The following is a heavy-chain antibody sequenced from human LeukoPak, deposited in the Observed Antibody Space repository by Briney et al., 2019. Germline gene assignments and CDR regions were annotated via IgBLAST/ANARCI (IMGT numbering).Heavy chain of an antibody. Sequence: ASVKVSCKASGYTFTSYYMHWVRQAPGQGLEWMGIINPSGGSTSYAQKFQGRVTMTRDTSTSTVYMELSSLRSEDTAVYYCAKDPLDSSGPKAPYYFDYWGQGTLVTVSS. J-gene: IGHJ4*02. CDR2: INPSGGST. CDR1: GYTFTSYY. D-gene: IGHD3-22*01. V-gene: IGHV1-46*01. CDR3: AKDPLDSSGPKAPYYFDY.